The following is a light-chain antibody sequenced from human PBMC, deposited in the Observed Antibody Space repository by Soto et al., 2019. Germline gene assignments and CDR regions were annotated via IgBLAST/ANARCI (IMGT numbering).Light chain of an antibody. CDR3: CSYAGSSNFYV. CDR2: EVS. V-gene: IGLV2-23*02. J-gene: IGLJ1*01. CDR1: SIDVGSYNL. Sequence: QSALTQPASVSGSPGQSITISCTGTSIDVGSYNLVSWYQQHPGKAPKLMIYEVSKRPSGVSNRFSGSKSGNTASLTISGLQAEDEADYYCCSYAGSSNFYVFGTGTKLTVL.